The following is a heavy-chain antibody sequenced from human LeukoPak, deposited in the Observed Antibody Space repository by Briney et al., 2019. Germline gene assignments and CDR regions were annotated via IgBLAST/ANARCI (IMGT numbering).Heavy chain of an antibody. CDR2: IYYSGIT. V-gene: IGHV4-31*03. CDR3: ARASTIFRTFDY. D-gene: IGHD3-9*01. J-gene: IGHJ4*02. Sequence: SSETLSLTCTVSGGSISSGTYYWSWIRQHPGKGLEWIGYIYYSGITYYNPSLKSRVTISVDTSENQFSLNLSSVTAADTAVYYCARASTIFRTFDYWGQGILVSVSS. CDR1: GGSISSGTYY.